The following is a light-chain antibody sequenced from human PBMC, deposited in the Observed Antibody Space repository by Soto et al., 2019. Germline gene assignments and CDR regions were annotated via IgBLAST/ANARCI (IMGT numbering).Light chain of an antibody. CDR3: SSYAGSNNLV. CDR2: EGN. J-gene: IGLJ3*02. CDR1: SSDVGGYNY. V-gene: IGLV2-8*01. Sequence: QSALTQPPSASGSPGQSVTISCTGTSSDVGGYNYVSWYQQHPGKAPKLMIYEGNKRPSGVPDRFSGSKSGNTASLTVSGLQAEDEGDYYCSSYAGSNNLVFGGGTKLTVL.